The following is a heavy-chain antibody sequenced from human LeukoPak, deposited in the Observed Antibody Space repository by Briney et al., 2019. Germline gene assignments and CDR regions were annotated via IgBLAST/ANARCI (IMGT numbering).Heavy chain of an antibody. J-gene: IGHJ4*02. Sequence: PGGSLRLSCAASGFTFSSYVMSWVRQAPGKGLEWVSAISGSGGSTYYADSVKGRFTISRDNSKNTLYLQMNSLRAEDTAVYYCAKSRGYSYGYFDYWGQGTLVTVSS. V-gene: IGHV3-23*01. CDR3: AKSRGYSYGYFDY. D-gene: IGHD5-18*01. CDR1: GFTFSSYV. CDR2: ISGSGGST.